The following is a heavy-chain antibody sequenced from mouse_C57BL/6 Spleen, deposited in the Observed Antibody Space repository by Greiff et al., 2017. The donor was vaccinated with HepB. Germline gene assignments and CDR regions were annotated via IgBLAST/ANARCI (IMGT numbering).Heavy chain of an antibody. D-gene: IGHD2-3*01. CDR1: GYSFTSYY. Sequence: QVQLQQSGPELVKPGASVKISCKASGYSFTSYYIHWVKQRPGQGLEWIGWIYPGSGNTKYNEKFKGKATLTADTSSSTAYMQLSSLTSEDSAVYYCARSFYPTGDYAMDYWGQGTSVTVSS. J-gene: IGHJ4*01. CDR2: IYPGSGNT. V-gene: IGHV1-66*01. CDR3: ARSFYPTGDYAMDY.